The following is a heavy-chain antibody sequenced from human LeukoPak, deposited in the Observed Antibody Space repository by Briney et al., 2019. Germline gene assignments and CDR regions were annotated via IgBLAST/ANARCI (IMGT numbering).Heavy chain of an antibody. CDR1: GGTFSSYA. D-gene: IGHD5-18*01. V-gene: IGHV1-2*06. CDR3: AGDLGYSYGWDY. J-gene: IGHJ4*02. Sequence: GASVKVSCKASGGTFSSYAISWVRQAPGQGLEWMGRINPNSGGTNYAQKFQGRVTMTRDTSISTAYMELSRLRSDDTAVYYCAGDLGYSYGWDYWGQGTLVTVSS. CDR2: INPNSGGT.